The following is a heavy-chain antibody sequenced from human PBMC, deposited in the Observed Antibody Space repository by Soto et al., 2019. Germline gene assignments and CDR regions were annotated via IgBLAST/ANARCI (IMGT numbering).Heavy chain of an antibody. V-gene: IGHV1-18*01. Sequence: ASVKVSCKASGYTFTSYGISWVRQAPGQGLEWMGWISAYNGNTNYAQKLQGRVTMTTDTSTSTAYMELRSLRSDDTAVYYCARDRLYCSVGSCYPYFDYWGQGTLVTVSS. D-gene: IGHD2-15*01. CDR1: GYTFTSYG. CDR3: ARDRLYCSVGSCYPYFDY. CDR2: ISAYNGNT. J-gene: IGHJ4*02.